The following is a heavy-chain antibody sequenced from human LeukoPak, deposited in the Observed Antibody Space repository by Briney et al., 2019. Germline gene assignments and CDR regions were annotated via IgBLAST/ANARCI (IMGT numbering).Heavy chain of an antibody. CDR1: GYTFTSYG. D-gene: IGHD6-13*01. CDR3: ARLRIAANWFDP. Sequence: ASVKVSCKASGYTFTSYGISWVRQAPGQGLEWMGWISAYNGNTNYAQKLQGRVTMTTDTSTSTAYMELSRLRSDDTAVYYCARLRIAANWFDPWGQGTLVTVSS. J-gene: IGHJ5*02. V-gene: IGHV1-18*01. CDR2: ISAYNGNT.